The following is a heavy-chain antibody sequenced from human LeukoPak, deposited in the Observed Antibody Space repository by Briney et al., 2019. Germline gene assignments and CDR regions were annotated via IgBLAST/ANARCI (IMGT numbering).Heavy chain of an antibody. D-gene: IGHD3-10*01. Sequence: SETLSLTCAVYVGSYSGYSWSWIRQSPGKGLEWIGESDHSGSSNYNPSLKSRLTISKDTSKNQFFLKLSSVTAADTAVYYCARGRPASSSGSGRGNWFDPWGQGTLVTVSS. V-gene: IGHV4-34*01. J-gene: IGHJ5*02. CDR1: VGSYSGYS. CDR2: SDHSGSS. CDR3: ARGRPASSSGSGRGNWFDP.